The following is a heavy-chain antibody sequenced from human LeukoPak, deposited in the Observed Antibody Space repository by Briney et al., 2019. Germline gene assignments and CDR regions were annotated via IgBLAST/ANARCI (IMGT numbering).Heavy chain of an antibody. Sequence: KPSETLSLTCAVYGGSFSGYYWSWIRQPPGKGLEWIGEINHSGSTNYNPSLKSRVTISVDTSKNQFSLKLSSVTAADTAVYYCARGRCGGDCYPDNWFDPWGQGTLVTVSS. CDR3: ARGRCGGDCYPDNWFDP. D-gene: IGHD2-21*02. V-gene: IGHV4-34*01. CDR1: GGSFSGYY. J-gene: IGHJ5*02. CDR2: INHSGST.